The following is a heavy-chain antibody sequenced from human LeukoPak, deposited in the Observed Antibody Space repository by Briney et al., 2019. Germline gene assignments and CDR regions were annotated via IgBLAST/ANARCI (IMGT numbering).Heavy chain of an antibody. Sequence: SETLSLTCTVSGGSISSNNYYWGWIRQPPGKGLEWIASIHNSGSTFYNPSLKGRVSRSIDTSKNQFSLKLSSVTAADTAVYYCAREMYDSGGSRVSYFDYWGQGILVTVSS. CDR1: GGSISSNNYY. CDR3: AREMYDSGGSRVSYFDY. CDR2: IHNSGST. V-gene: IGHV4-39*07. J-gene: IGHJ4*02. D-gene: IGHD3-22*01.